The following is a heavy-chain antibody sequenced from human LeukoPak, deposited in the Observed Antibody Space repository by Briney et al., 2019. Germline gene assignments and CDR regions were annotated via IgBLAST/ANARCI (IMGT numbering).Heavy chain of an antibody. Sequence: KPSETLSLTCTVSGGSISSGAYYWSWIRQHPGEGLEWIGYIYYSGTTHYNPSLKSRVTMSVDTSKNQFSLKLSSVTAADTAVYYCARVLRGTEYYLDNWGQGTLVTVSS. CDR2: IYYSGTT. V-gene: IGHV4-31*03. CDR3: ARVLRGTEYYLDN. J-gene: IGHJ4*02. D-gene: IGHD3-16*01. CDR1: GGSISSGAYY.